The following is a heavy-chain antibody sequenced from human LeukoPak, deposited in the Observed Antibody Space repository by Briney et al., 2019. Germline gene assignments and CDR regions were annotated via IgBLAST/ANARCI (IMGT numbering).Heavy chain of an antibody. V-gene: IGHV3-48*01. D-gene: IGHD3-9*01. CDR3: AKDHRNYDILTGQNPDY. J-gene: IGHJ4*02. Sequence: GGSLRLSCAASGFTFSSYSMNWVRQAPGKGLEWVSYISSSSSTIYYADSVKGRFTISRDNSKNTLYLQMNSLRAEDTAVYYCAKDHRNYDILTGQNPDYWGQGTLVTVSS. CDR2: ISSSSSTI. CDR1: GFTFSSYS.